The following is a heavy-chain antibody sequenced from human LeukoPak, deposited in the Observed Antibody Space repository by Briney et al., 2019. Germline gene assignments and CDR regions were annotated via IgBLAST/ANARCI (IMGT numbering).Heavy chain of an antibody. V-gene: IGHV4-59*08. CDR3: ARHLSYGGPPDY. J-gene: IGHJ4*02. CDR2: IYYSGST. Sequence: SETLSLTCTVSGGSISSYYWSWIRQPPGKGLEWIGYIYYSGSTNYNPSLKSRVTISVDTSKNQFSLKLSSVTAADTAVYYCARHLSYGGPPDYWGQGTLVTVSS. CDR1: GGSISSYY. D-gene: IGHD4-23*01.